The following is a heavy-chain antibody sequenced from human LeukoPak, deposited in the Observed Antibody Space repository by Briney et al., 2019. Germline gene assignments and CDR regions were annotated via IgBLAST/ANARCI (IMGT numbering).Heavy chain of an antibody. CDR3: ARGRHQRSGELSTRLYYFDY. J-gene: IGHJ4*02. Sequence: PSKTLSLTCAVYGGSFSGYYWSWIRQPPGKGLEWIGEINHSGSTNYNPSLKSRVTISVDTSKNQFSLKLSSVTATDTAVYYCARGRHQRSGELSTRLYYFDYWGQGTLVTVSS. V-gene: IGHV4-34*01. CDR1: GGSFSGYY. D-gene: IGHD3-16*02. CDR2: INHSGST.